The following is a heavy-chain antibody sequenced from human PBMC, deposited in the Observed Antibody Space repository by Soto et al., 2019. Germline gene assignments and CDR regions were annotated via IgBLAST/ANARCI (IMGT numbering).Heavy chain of an antibody. D-gene: IGHD2-8*01. Sequence: KASETLSLTCTVSGGSISSYYWSWIRQPPGKGLEWIGYIYYSGSTNYNPSLKSRVTISVDTSKNEFSLRLTSVSAADTAVYFCARGMGRYFDLWGRGTLVTVSS. J-gene: IGHJ2*01. CDR1: GGSISSYY. CDR3: ARGMGRYFDL. V-gene: IGHV4-59*12. CDR2: IYYSGST.